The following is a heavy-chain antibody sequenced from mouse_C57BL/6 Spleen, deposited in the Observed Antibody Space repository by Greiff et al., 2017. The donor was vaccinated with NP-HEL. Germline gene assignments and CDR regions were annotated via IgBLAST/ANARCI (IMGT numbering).Heavy chain of an antibody. CDR1: GYAFSSSW. CDR3: ARRAYGSSFDY. V-gene: IGHV1-82*01. Sequence: VQVVESGPELVKPGASVKISCKASGYAFSSSWMNWVKQRPGKGLEWIGRIYPGDGDTNYNGKFKGKATLTADKSSSTAYMQLSSLTSEDSAVYFCARRAYGSSFDYWGQGTTLTVSS. D-gene: IGHD1-1*01. CDR2: IYPGDGDT. J-gene: IGHJ2*01.